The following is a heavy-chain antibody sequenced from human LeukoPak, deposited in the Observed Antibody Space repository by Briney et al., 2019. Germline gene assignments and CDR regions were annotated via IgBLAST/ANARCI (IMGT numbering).Heavy chain of an antibody. CDR2: ISGSGGST. V-gene: IGHV3-23*01. CDR3: AKDIGRRRWELLVNY. CDR1: GFTFSSYA. D-gene: IGHD1-26*01. J-gene: IGHJ4*02. Sequence: GGSLRLSCAASGFTFSSYAMSWVRQAPGKGLEWVSAISGSGGSTYYADSVKGRFTISRDNSKNTLYLQMNSLRAEDTAVYYCAKDIGRRRWELLVNYWGQGTLVTVSS.